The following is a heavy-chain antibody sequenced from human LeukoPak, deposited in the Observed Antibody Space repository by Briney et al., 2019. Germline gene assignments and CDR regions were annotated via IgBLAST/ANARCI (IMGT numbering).Heavy chain of an antibody. J-gene: IGHJ4*02. CDR2: INHSGST. CDR1: GGSFSGYY. CDR3: ARRSTVTGFDY. Sequence: SETLSLTCAVYGGSFSGYYWSWIRQPPGKGLEWIGEINHSGSTNYNPSLKSRVTISVDTSNNQFSLTLSSVTAADTAVYYCARRSTVTGFDYWGQGTLVTVSS. V-gene: IGHV4-34*01. D-gene: IGHD5-24*01.